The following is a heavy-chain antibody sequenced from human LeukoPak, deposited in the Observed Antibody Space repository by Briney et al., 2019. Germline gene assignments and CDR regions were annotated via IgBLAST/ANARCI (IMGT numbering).Heavy chain of an antibody. CDR2: IYPKSGGT. Sequence: ASLKVSCKTSGYTFADFYLHWVRQAPGRGLEWMGWIYPKSGGTIYAQKFQGRVTMTRDTSISTTYMDLNRLRSDDTAVYYCARGGGSNFGVITDWGRGTQVTVSS. CDR3: ARGGGSNFGVITD. J-gene: IGHJ4*02. D-gene: IGHD3-3*01. CDR1: GYTFADFY. V-gene: IGHV1-2*02.